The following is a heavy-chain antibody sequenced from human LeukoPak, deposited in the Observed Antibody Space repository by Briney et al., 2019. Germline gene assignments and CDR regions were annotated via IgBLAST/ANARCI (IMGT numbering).Heavy chain of an antibody. D-gene: IGHD2-21*01. J-gene: IGHJ3*02. CDR2: IASDGSHT. CDR1: GFTYSTYF. V-gene: IGHV3-30-3*01. Sequence: EGSLRLSCAASGFTYSTYFMHGVRQAPDKGLEWVADIASDGSHTFYIESVKARFPIYRHNSKNTLYLQMNSLRAEDTAVYFCARERQDTILHSGAFDIWGQGTMVTVSS. CDR3: ARERQDTILHSGAFDI.